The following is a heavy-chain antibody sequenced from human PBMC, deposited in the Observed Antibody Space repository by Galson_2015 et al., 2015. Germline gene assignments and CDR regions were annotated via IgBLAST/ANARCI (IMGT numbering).Heavy chain of an antibody. D-gene: IGHD4-11*01. CDR3: AKETVRNAFDV. V-gene: IGHV3-23*01. J-gene: IGHJ3*01. CDR2: ISSSGGAT. CDR1: GFTFRTYA. Sequence: SLRLSCAVSGFTFRTYAMSWVRQAPGQGLEWVSTISSSGGATYYADSVKGRFTISRDNSKNTLYLQVNSLRAEDTAVCYCAKETVRNAFDVWGQGTMVIVSS.